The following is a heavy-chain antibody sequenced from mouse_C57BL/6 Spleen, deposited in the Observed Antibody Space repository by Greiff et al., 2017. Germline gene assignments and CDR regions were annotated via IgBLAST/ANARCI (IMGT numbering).Heavy chain of an antibody. Sequence: QVHVKQSGTELVKPGASVKLSCKASGYTFTSYWMHWVKQRPGQGLEWIGNINPSNGGTNYNEKFKSKATLTVDKSSSTAYMQLSSLTSEDSAVYYCARFGGWLLPHYWYFDVWGTGTTVTVSS. CDR3: ARFGGWLLPHYWYFDV. CDR2: INPSNGGT. D-gene: IGHD2-3*01. V-gene: IGHV1-53*01. CDR1: GYTFTSYW. J-gene: IGHJ1*03.